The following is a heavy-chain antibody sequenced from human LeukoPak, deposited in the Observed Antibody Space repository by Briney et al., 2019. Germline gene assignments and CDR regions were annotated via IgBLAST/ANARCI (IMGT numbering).Heavy chain of an antibody. J-gene: IGHJ4*02. V-gene: IGHV3-30*02. CDR3: EVLDPGYCSGGSCYDY. D-gene: IGHD2-15*01. CDR2: IRYDGSNK. Sequence: GESLRLSCAASGFTFSSYGMHWVRQAPGKGLEWVAFIRYDGSNKYYADSVKGRFTISRDNSKNTLYLQMNSLRAEDTAVYYCEVLDPGYCSGGSCYDYWGQGTLVTVSS. CDR1: GFTFSSYG.